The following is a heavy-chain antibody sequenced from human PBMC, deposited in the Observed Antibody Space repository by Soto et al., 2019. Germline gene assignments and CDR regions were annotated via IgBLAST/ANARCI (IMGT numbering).Heavy chain of an antibody. CDR1: GYTFTSYA. CDR3: ARVGSGWPYYFDY. Sequence: ASVKVSCKASGYTFTSYAIHWVRQAPGQRLEWMGWINAGNSDTKYSQKFQGRVTITSDTSASTAYMELSSLRSEDTAVYYCARVGSGWPYYFDYWGQGTLVTVSS. CDR2: INAGNSDT. D-gene: IGHD6-19*01. J-gene: IGHJ4*02. V-gene: IGHV1-3*01.